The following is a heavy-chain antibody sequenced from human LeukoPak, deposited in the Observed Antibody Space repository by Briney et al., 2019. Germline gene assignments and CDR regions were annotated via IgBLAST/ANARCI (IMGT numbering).Heavy chain of an antibody. Sequence: SETLSLTCTVSGGSISSSSYYWGWIRQPPGKGLEWIGSIYYSGSTYYNPSLKSRVTISVDTSKNQFSLKLSSVTAADTAVYYCARGVFKDAFDIWGQGTMVTVSS. CDR1: GGSISSSSYY. V-gene: IGHV4-39*07. J-gene: IGHJ3*02. CDR2: IYYSGST. CDR3: ARGVFKDAFDI.